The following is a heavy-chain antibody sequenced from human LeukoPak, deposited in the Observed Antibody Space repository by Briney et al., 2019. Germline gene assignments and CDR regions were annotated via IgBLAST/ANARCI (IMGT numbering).Heavy chain of an antibody. J-gene: IGHJ4*02. V-gene: IGHV1-69*05. CDR1: GGTFSSYA. CDR3: ATTNYENYYGSGGYYFDY. CDR2: IIPIFGTA. Sequence: GASVKVSCKAPGGTFSSYAISWVRQAPGQGLEWMGGIIPIFGTANYAQKFRGRVTITTDESTSTAYMELSSLRSEDTAVYYCATTNYENYYGSGGYYFDYWGQGTLVTVSS. D-gene: IGHD3-10*01.